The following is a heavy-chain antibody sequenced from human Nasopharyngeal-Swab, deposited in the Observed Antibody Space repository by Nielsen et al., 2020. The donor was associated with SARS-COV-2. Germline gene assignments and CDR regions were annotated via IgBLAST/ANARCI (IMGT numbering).Heavy chain of an antibody. J-gene: IGHJ6*02. CDR3: ARGCVLTGPSCYYYGMDV. CDR1: GFTFSSYG. CDR2: IKTDGSEI. D-gene: IGHD3-9*01. V-gene: IGHV3-7*01. Sequence: GESLKISCAASGFTFSSYGMHWVRQAPGKGLEWVANIKTDGSEIYYVDSVKGRFTISRDNAKNSLYLQMNSLRAEDTAVYYCARGCVLTGPSCYYYGMDVWGQGTTVTVSS.